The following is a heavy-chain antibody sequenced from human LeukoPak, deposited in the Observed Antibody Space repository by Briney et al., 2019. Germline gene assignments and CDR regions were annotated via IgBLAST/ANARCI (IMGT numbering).Heavy chain of an antibody. J-gene: IGHJ4*02. CDR1: GYTFSTYG. Sequence: GASVKVSCKASGYTFSTYGITSVRQAPGQGLEWLGWINAYNGNTNYAQNLQGRVTMTTDTSTSTVYMELRSRRSDDTAVYYCARTRYYDSSGYSAFDYWGQGTLVTVSS. CDR3: ARTRYYDSSGYSAFDY. V-gene: IGHV1-18*01. CDR2: INAYNGNT. D-gene: IGHD3-22*01.